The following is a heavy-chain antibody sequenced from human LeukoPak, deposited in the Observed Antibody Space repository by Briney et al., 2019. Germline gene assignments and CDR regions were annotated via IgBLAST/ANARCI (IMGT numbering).Heavy chain of an antibody. Sequence: ASVKVSCKASGYTFTGYYMHWVRQAPGQGLEWMGWINPNSGNTGYAQKFQGRVTMTRNTSISTAYMELSSLRSEDTAVYYCARGDLGIRDYWGQGTLVTVSS. CDR3: ARGDLGIRDY. V-gene: IGHV1-8*02. D-gene: IGHD3-16*01. J-gene: IGHJ4*02. CDR1: GYTFTGYY. CDR2: INPNSGNT.